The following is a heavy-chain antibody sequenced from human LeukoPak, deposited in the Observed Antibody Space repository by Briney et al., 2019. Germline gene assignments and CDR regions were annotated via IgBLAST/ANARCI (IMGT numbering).Heavy chain of an antibody. Sequence: PSETLSLTCTVSGGSISSYYWSWIRQPAGKGLEWIGRIYTSGSTNYNPSLKSRVTMSVDTSKNQFSLKLSSVTAADTAVYYCARDALYCSGGSCYFDYWDQGTLVTVSS. V-gene: IGHV4-4*07. CDR2: IYTSGST. CDR1: GGSISSYY. CDR3: ARDALYCSGGSCYFDY. J-gene: IGHJ4*02. D-gene: IGHD2-15*01.